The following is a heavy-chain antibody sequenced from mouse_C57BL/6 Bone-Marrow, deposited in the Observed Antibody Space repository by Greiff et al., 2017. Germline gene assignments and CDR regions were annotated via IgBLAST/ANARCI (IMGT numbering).Heavy chain of an antibody. CDR1: GYTFTSYW. CDR2: IDPNSGGT. D-gene: IGHD2-3*01. V-gene: IGHV1-72*01. CDR3: ARRDDGYYAWFAY. J-gene: IGHJ3*01. Sequence: QVQLKQPGAELVKPGASVKLSCKASGYTFTSYWMHWVKQRPGRGLEWIGRIDPNSGGTKYNEKFKSKATLTVDKPSSTAYMQLSSLTSEDSAVYICARRDDGYYAWFAYWGQGTLVTVSA.